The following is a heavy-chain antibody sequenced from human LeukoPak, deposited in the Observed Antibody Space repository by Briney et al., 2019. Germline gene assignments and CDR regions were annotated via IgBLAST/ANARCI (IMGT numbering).Heavy chain of an antibody. CDR1: GFTFSSYA. J-gene: IGHJ4*02. CDR2: ISHEGSNK. Sequence: PGGSLRLSCAASGFTFSSYAMHWVRQAPGKGLEWVAVISHEGSNKYYADSVKGRFTISRDNSKNTLYLQMNSLRAEDTAVYYCARANRVISLDYWGQGTLVTVSS. V-gene: IGHV3-30-3*01. CDR3: ARANRVISLDY. D-gene: IGHD2-21*01.